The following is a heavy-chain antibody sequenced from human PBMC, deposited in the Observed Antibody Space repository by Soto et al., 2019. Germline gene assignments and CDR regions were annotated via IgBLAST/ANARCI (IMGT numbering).Heavy chain of an antibody. CDR1: GGTFSSYG. D-gene: IGHD5-12*01. J-gene: IGHJ6*02. CDR3: ARDLGYDYGVYYGMDV. Sequence: QVQLVQSGAEVKKPGSSVKVSCKASGGTFSSYGLSWVRQAPGQGLEWMGGIIPMFGSTNYAPKFQGRVTITADGSTSTASMELSSLRSEDTALYYCARDLGYDYGVYYGMDVWGQGTTVTVSS. V-gene: IGHV1-69*01. CDR2: IIPMFGST.